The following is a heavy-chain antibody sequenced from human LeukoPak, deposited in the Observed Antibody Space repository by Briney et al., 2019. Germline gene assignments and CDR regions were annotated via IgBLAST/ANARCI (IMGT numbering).Heavy chain of an antibody. V-gene: IGHV4-59*01. J-gene: IGHJ4*02. CDR1: GGSISSYY. Sequence: SETLSLTCTVSGGSISSYYWSWIRQPPGKGLEWIGYIYYSGSTNYNPSLKSRVTISVDTSKNQFSLKLSSVTAADTAVYYCAREHYGDLDYWGQGTLVTVSS. CDR2: IYYSGST. CDR3: AREHYGDLDY. D-gene: IGHD4-17*01.